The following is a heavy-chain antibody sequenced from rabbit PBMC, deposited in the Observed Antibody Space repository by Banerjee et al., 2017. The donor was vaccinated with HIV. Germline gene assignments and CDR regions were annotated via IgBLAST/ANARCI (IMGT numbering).Heavy chain of an antibody. J-gene: IGHJ4*01. D-gene: IGHD6-1*01. Sequence: VRQAPGKGLEWIACIEVGSSSFSYFATWAKGRFTISETSSTTVTLQVTRLTAADTATYFCARGAYTDAGVAYAVAYFNFWGPGTLVTVS. V-gene: IGHV1S40*01. CDR3: ARGAYTDAGVAYAVAYFNF. CDR2: IEVGSSSFS.